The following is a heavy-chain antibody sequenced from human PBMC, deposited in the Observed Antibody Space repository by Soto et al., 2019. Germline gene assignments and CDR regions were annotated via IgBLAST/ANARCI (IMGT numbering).Heavy chain of an antibody. V-gene: IGHV2-5*02. J-gene: IGHJ4*02. Sequence: QITLKESGPTLVKPTQTLTLTCTFSGLSLSTSGVGVGWIRQPPGKALDWLALIYWDDDKRYSPSLESRLTITKDTSKNQVVLTMTNMDPVDTATYYCVRRQTAFDSWGQGTLVTVSS. CDR3: VRRQTAFDS. CDR2: IYWDDDK. CDR1: GLSLSTSGVG.